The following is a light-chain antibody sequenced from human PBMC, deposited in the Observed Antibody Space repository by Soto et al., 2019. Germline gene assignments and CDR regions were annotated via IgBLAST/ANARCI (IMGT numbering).Light chain of an antibody. Sequence: EIVLTQSPGSLSLSLGERATLSCRASQSVDSAFFAWYQKKPGQPPRLLMYGASRRATGIPDRFSGSGSGTYFTLMISRLEPEDVAVYYCQQYASSLTFGQGTKVEI. V-gene: IGKV3-20*01. CDR1: QSVDSAF. J-gene: IGKJ1*01. CDR3: QQYASSLT. CDR2: GAS.